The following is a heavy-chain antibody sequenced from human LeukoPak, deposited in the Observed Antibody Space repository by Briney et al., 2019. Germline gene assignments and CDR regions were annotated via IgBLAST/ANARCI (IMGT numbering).Heavy chain of an antibody. Sequence: GGSLRLSCAASGFTVSSNYMSWVRQAPGKGLEWVSVIYSGGSTYYAGSVKGRFTISRENAKNSLYLQMNSLRAGDTAVYYCARSMVRGAINAFDIWGQGTMVTVSS. J-gene: IGHJ3*02. D-gene: IGHD3-10*01. CDR3: ARSMVRGAINAFDI. CDR1: GFTVSSNY. V-gene: IGHV3-53*01. CDR2: IYSGGST.